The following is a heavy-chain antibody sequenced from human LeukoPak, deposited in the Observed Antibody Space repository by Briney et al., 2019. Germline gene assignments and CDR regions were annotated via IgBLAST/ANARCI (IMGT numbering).Heavy chain of an antibody. V-gene: IGHV4-34*01. J-gene: IGHJ1*01. CDR2: INHSGST. D-gene: IGHD3-22*01. Sequence: SETLSLTCAVYGCSFSGYYWSWIRQPPGKGLELIGEINHSGSTNYNQSLKSRVTISVDTSKNQFSLQLSSVTAADTAVYYCARGPTYYYDSSGYSFFFQHWGQGTLVTVSS. CDR1: GCSFSGYY. CDR3: ARGPTYYYDSSGYSFFFQH.